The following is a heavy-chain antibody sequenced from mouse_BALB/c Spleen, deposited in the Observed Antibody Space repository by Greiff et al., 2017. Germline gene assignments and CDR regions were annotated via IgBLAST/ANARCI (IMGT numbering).Heavy chain of an antibody. Sequence: VQLQQSGPELVKPGASVKISCKASGYTFTDYNMHWVKQSHGKSLEWIGYIYPYNGGTGYNQKFKSKATLTVDNSSSTAYMELRSLTSEDSAVYYCARGGTRGYAMDYWGQGTSVTVSS. CDR3: ARGGTRGYAMDY. CDR2: IYPYNGGT. V-gene: IGHV1S29*02. J-gene: IGHJ4*01. CDR1: GYTFTDYN. D-gene: IGHD2-14*01.